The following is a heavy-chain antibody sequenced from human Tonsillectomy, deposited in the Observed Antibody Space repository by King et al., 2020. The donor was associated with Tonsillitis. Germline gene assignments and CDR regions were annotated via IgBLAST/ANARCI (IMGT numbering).Heavy chain of an antibody. CDR2: IYYSENNENI. D-gene: IGHD3-10*01. Sequence: VQLQESGPGLVKPSETLSLTCTVSGDSISSNWWSCIRQAPGKGLEWIGYIYYSENNENINYNPSLKSRVTISVDTSKNQFSLKLSSVTAAETAVYYCARYGSGGGFVYWGQGTLVTVSS. J-gene: IGHJ4*02. CDR1: GDSISSNW. V-gene: IGHV4-59*08. CDR3: ARYGSGGGFVY.